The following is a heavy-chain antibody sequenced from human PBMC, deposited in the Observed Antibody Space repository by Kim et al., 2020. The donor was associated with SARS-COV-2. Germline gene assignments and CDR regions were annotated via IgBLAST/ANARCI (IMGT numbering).Heavy chain of an antibody. CDR2: ISINGNRK. Sequence: GGSLRLSCEASGFSFSSYDLHWVRQAPGKGLEWVAHISINGNRKFYADSVRGRLTISRDNSKKILYLQMNSLKYEDSGLYFCAKVGPAIRGIVIKYYAMDVWGRGTTVTVSS. V-gene: IGHV3-30*18. CDR3: AKVGPAIRGIVIKYYAMDV. D-gene: IGHD3-10*01. J-gene: IGHJ6*02. CDR1: GFSFSSYD.